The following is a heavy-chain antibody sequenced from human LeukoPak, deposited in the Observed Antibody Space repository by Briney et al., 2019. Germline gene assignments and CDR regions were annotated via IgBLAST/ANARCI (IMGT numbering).Heavy chain of an antibody. V-gene: IGHV3-23*01. CDR3: TRDLGGTIDY. D-gene: IGHD1-1*01. CDR1: GFIFSNTD. CDR2: ITGGGRST. J-gene: IGHJ4*02. Sequence: GGSLRLSCAASGFIFSNTDMSWVRQAPGKGLEWVSTITGGGRSTNYADSVKGRFTISRDNSKNTLYLQMNSLRAEDTAVYYCTRDLGGTIDYWGQGTLVTVSS.